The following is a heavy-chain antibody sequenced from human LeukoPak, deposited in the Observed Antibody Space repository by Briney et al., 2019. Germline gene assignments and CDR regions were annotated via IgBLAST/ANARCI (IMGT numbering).Heavy chain of an antibody. J-gene: IGHJ4*02. CDR2: IYTSEST. D-gene: IGHD3-10*01. Sequence: SETLSLTCTVSGGSISSSNYYGRWIRQPAGKGLEWIGRIYTSESTNYNPSLKSRVTISVDTSRNQFSLKLSSVTAADTAVYYCARGLWFGDESPPYFDYWGQGILVTVSS. CDR3: ARGLWFGDESPPYFDY. V-gene: IGHV4-61*02. CDR1: GGSISSSNYY.